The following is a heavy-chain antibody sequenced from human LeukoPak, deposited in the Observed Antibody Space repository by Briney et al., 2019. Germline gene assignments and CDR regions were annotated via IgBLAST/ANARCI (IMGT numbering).Heavy chain of an antibody. V-gene: IGHV3-23*01. J-gene: IGHJ4*02. D-gene: IGHD3-10*01. CDR3: ARVLREFFGSGTYVKSLDY. CDR1: GFTFSSYA. CDR2: VSGNGDYT. Sequence: GGSLRLSGAASGFTFSSYAMSWVRQAPGKGLEWVSGVSGNGDYTYYADSVKGRFTISRDNSKNTLYLQMNNLRAEDTAVYYCARVLREFFGSGTYVKSLDYWGQGTLVTVSS.